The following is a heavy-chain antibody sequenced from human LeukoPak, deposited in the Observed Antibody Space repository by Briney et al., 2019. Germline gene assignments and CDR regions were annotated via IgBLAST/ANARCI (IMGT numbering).Heavy chain of an antibody. CDR2: ISAYNGNT. D-gene: IGHD6-13*01. J-gene: IGHJ5*02. CDR3: AIELAAAGRNWFDP. CDR1: GYTFTSYG. Sequence: ASVKVSCKASGYTFTSYGISWVRQAPGQGLEWMGWISAYNGNTNYAQKFQGRVTMTRDTSISTAYMELSRLRSDDTAVYYCAIELAAAGRNWFDPWGQGTLVTVSS. V-gene: IGHV1-18*01.